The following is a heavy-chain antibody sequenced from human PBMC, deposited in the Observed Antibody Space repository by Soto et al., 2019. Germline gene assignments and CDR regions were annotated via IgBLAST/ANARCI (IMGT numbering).Heavy chain of an antibody. Sequence: QVQLVKSGAEVKKPGSSVKVSCKASGGTFSSYTISWVRQAPGHGLEWMGRIIPILGIANYAQKFQGRVTITADKSTSTAYMELSSLRAEDTAVYYCAREGYCSSTSCYGYFQHWGQGTLVTVSS. CDR1: GGTFSSYT. D-gene: IGHD2-2*01. CDR2: IIPILGIA. V-gene: IGHV1-69*08. J-gene: IGHJ1*01. CDR3: AREGYCSSTSCYGYFQH.